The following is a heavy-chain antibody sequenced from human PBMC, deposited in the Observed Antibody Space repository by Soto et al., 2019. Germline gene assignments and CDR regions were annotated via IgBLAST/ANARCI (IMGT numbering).Heavy chain of an antibody. CDR1: GFTFSRNW. CDR3: TTAVSTKPNDY. Sequence: EVQLVESGGGLVQPGGSLRLSCAASGFTFSRNWMTWVRQPPGKGLEWVANIKPDGTEKSYVDSVRGRFTISRDNARNSLYLQMSSLRDADTAVYYCTTAVSTKPNDYWGQGTQVTVSS. D-gene: IGHD4-17*01. CDR2: IKPDGTEK. V-gene: IGHV3-7*01. J-gene: IGHJ4*02.